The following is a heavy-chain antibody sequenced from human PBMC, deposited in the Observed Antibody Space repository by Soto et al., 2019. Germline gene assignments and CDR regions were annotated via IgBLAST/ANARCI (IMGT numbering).Heavy chain of an antibody. CDR2: INSDGSST. V-gene: IGHV3-74*01. CDR3: ARLRDIVVVPAHPFDP. CDR1: GFTFSSYW. Sequence: PGGSLRLSCAASGFTFSSYWMHWVRQAPGKGLVWVSRINSDGSSTSYADSVKGRFTISRDNAKNTLYLQMNSLRAEDTAVYYCARLRDIVVVPAHPFDPWGQGTLVTVSS. D-gene: IGHD2-2*01. J-gene: IGHJ5*02.